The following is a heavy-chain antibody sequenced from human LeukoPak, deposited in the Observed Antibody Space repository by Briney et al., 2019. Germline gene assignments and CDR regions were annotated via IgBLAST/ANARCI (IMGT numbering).Heavy chain of an antibody. CDR3: AKDVWPIIEAAGPAVPFEY. V-gene: IGHV3-23*01. Sequence: GGSLRLSCAASGFTFRSYAMSWVRQAPGKGLEWFSAISGSGGSTYYADSVKGRVTISRDNSKNTLHLQMISLRAEDTAVYYCAKDVWPIIEAAGPAVPFEYWGQGTLVTVSS. CDR2: ISGSGGST. D-gene: IGHD6-13*01. CDR1: GFTFRSYA. J-gene: IGHJ4*02.